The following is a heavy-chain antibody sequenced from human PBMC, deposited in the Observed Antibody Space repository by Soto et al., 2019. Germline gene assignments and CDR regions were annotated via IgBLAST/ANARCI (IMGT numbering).Heavy chain of an antibody. Sequence: PGESLKISCKGSGYSFTSYWIGWVRQMPGKGLEWMGIIYPGDSDTRYSPSFQGQVTISADKSISTACLQWSSLKASDTAMYYCARHAAPTDYYYGSGSLYGMDVWGQGTTVTVSS. CDR1: GYSFTSYW. V-gene: IGHV5-51*01. CDR2: IYPGDSDT. D-gene: IGHD3-10*01. J-gene: IGHJ6*02. CDR3: ARHAAPTDYYYGSGSLYGMDV.